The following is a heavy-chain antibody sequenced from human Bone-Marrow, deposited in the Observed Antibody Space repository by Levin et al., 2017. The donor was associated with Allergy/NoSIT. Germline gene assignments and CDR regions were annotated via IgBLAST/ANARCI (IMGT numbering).Heavy chain of an antibody. CDR3: ASWAMFYYDGSDFDYFYYGMDV. Sequence: GGSLRLSCAASGLSFSNYDMNWVRQAPGKGLEWVSSISSGSSHIDYADSVKGRFTISRDNAKNSLYLQMNSLRLEDTAVYFCASWAMFYYDGSDFDYFYYGMDVWGQGTTVNVSS. J-gene: IGHJ6*02. CDR1: GLSFSNYD. V-gene: IGHV3-21*06. CDR2: ISSGSSHI. D-gene: IGHD3-16*01.